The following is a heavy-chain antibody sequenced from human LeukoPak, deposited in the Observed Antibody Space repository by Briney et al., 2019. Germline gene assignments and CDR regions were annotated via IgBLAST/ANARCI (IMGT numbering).Heavy chain of an antibody. V-gene: IGHV3-53*01. D-gene: IGHD1-14*01. CDR2: IYSGGST. CDR1: GFTFSSYW. Sequence: PGGSLRLSCAASGFTFSSYWMSWVRQAPGKGLEWVSIIYSGGSTHYADSVKGRFTISRDKSKNTLYLQMNSLRAEDTAVYYCARDNTEGYWYFDLWGRGTLVTVSS. J-gene: IGHJ2*01. CDR3: ARDNTEGYWYFDL.